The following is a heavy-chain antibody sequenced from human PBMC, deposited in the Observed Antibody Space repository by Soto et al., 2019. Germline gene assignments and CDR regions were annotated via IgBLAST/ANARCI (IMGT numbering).Heavy chain of an antibody. CDR2: IYYSGST. Sequence: QVQLQESGPGLVKPSQTLSLTCTVSGGSISSGDYYWSWIRQPPGKGLEWIGYIYYSGSTYYNPSLKSRVTISVDTSKNQFSLKLSSVTAADTAVYYCASLIVGATTVGYFDLWGRGTLVTVSS. CDR3: ASLIVGATTVGYFDL. D-gene: IGHD1-26*01. V-gene: IGHV4-30-4*01. J-gene: IGHJ2*01. CDR1: GGSISSGDYY.